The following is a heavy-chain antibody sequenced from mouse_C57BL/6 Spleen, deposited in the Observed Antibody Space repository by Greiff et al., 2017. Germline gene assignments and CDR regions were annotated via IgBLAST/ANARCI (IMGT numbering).Heavy chain of an antibody. CDR1: GISITTGNYR. CDR3: ARAGSYDGYSFDY. V-gene: IGHV3-5*01. D-gene: IGHD2-3*01. CDR2: IYYSGTI. Sequence: EVKLMESGPGLVKPSQTVFLTCTVTGISITTGNYRWSWIRQFPGNKLEWIGYIYYSGTITYNPSLTSRTTITRDTPKNQFFLEMNSLTAEDTATYYCARAGSYDGYSFDYWGQGTTLTVSS. J-gene: IGHJ2*01.